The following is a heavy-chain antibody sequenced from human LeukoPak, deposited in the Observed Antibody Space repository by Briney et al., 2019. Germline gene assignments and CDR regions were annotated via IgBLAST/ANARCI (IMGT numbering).Heavy chain of an antibody. Sequence: SVKVSCKASGGTFSSYAISWVRLAPGQGLEWMGGIIPIFGTANYAQKFQGRVTITADESTSTAYMELSSLRSEDTAVYYCARDLTGVDIVPNWGQGTLVTVSS. V-gene: IGHV1-69*13. CDR1: GGTFSSYA. J-gene: IGHJ4*02. CDR3: ARDLTGVDIVPN. CDR2: IIPIFGTA. D-gene: IGHD5-12*01.